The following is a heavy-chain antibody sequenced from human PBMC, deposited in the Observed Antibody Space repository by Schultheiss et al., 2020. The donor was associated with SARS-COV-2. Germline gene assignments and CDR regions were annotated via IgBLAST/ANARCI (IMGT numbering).Heavy chain of an antibody. CDR3: ARELSSSSWVYFDY. D-gene: IGHD6-13*01. Sequence: SETLSLTCTVSGGSISSGDYYWSWIRQPPGKGLEWIGYIYYSGSTYYNPSLKSRVTISVDTSKNQFSLKLSSVTAADTAVYYCARELSSSSWVYFDYWGLGTLVTVSS. CDR1: GGSISSGDYY. J-gene: IGHJ4*02. CDR2: IYYSGST. V-gene: IGHV4-30-4*02.